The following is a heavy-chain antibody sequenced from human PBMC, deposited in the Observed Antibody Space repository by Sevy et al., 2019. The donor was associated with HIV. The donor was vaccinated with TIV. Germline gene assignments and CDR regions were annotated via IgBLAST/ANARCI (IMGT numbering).Heavy chain of an antibody. Sequence: GGSLRLSCAASGFTFSSYGMHWVRQAPGKGLEWVAVIGYDGSNKYYADSVKGRFTISRDNSKNTLYLQMNSLRAEDTAVYYCASQGYCSGGSCYRYFDYWGQGTLVTVSS. D-gene: IGHD2-15*01. J-gene: IGHJ4*02. CDR3: ASQGYCSGGSCYRYFDY. CDR1: GFTFSSYG. CDR2: IGYDGSNK. V-gene: IGHV3-33*01.